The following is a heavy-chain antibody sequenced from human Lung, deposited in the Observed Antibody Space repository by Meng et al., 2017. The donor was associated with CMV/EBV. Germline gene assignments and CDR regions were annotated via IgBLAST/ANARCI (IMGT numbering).Heavy chain of an antibody. CDR2: ISPYDGDT. V-gene: IGHV1-18*01. CDR3: ARDLEYCGSTTCYEDCFDP. CDR1: FTDYS. D-gene: IGHD2-2*01. J-gene: IGHJ5*02. Sequence: FTDYSSSWVRQAPGQGLEWVGWISPYDGDTNYARKLQGRVTMTTDTSTTTAYMELRSLRSDDTAVYYCARDLEYCGSTTCYEDCFDPWGQGTLVTVSS.